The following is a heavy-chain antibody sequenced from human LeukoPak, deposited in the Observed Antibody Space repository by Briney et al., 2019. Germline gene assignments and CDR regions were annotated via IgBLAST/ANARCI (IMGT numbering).Heavy chain of an antibody. V-gene: IGHV1-18*01. J-gene: IGHJ4*02. D-gene: IGHD3-22*01. CDR3: ARADSSGYYWDYFDY. CDR1: GYTFTIYG. CDR2: ISAYNGNT. Sequence: GASVKVSCKASGYTFTIYGISWVRQAPGQGLEWMGWISAYNGNTNYAQKLQGRVTMTTDTSTSTAYMELRSLRSDDTAVYYCARADSSGYYWDYFDYWGQGTLVTVSS.